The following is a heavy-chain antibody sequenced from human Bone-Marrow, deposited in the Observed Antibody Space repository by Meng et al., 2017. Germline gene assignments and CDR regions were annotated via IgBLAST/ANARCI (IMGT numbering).Heavy chain of an antibody. CDR3: ARGSSGSYSWLDY. CDR2: ISYDGSNK. D-gene: IGHD1-26*01. CDR1: GFTFSSYA. Sequence: GESLKISCAASGFTFSSYAIDWVRQAPGKGLEWVAVISYDGSNKYYADSVKGRFTIFRDNSKNTLDLQMHSLRAEDTAVYYRARGSSGSYSWLDYWGQGTLVTVSS. J-gene: IGHJ4*02. V-gene: IGHV3-30*04.